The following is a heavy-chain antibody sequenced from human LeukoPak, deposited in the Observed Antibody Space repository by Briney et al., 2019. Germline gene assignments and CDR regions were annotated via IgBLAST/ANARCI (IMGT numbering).Heavy chain of an antibody. CDR2: MDYTGET. Sequence: PSETLSLTCTVSGASINIRYHYWGWIRQSPGKGLEWLGSMDYTGETYYSPSLQSRVTISVDTPRNQFSLNLHSMTAADTAVYYCVKSGTLLREGFNYWGQGTLVTVSS. J-gene: IGHJ4*02. CDR1: GASINIRYHY. V-gene: IGHV4-39*01. D-gene: IGHD1-1*01. CDR3: VKSGTLLREGFNY.